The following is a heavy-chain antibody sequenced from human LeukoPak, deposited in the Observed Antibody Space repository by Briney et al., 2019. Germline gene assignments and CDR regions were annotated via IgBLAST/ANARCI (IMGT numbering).Heavy chain of an antibody. Sequence: SETLSLTCTVSGGSLSGHYWSWIRQPPGKRLEWIGYVSYTGRTKYNPSLQSRVTISIDTSKSQFSLKLTSVTSADTAVYSCARLLDNDTSSDPDTFDVWGQGTTVIVSS. CDR3: ARLLDNDTSSDPDTFDV. CDR1: GGSLSGHY. CDR2: VSYTGRT. D-gene: IGHD3-22*01. V-gene: IGHV4-59*11. J-gene: IGHJ3*01.